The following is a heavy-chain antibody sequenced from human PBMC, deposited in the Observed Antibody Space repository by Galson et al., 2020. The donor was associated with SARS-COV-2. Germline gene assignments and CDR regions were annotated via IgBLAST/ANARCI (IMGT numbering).Heavy chain of an antibody. Sequence: SQTISLTCTVSGGSISSGDDYWTWIRQRPGKGLAWIGYITYRESTYYNPPPKSRVTISLDTSKNQFSLKLTSVTAADTAAYYCARDQRPFKRNYYYYYGIDVWGQGTLVTVSS. V-gene: IGHV4-31*03. D-gene: IGHD6-25*01. J-gene: IGHJ6*02. CDR3: ARDQRPFKRNYYYYYGIDV. CDR1: GGSISSGDDY. CDR2: ITYREST.